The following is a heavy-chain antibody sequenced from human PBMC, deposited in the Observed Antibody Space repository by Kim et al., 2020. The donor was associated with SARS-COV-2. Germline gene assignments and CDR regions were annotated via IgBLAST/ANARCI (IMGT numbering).Heavy chain of an antibody. CDR2: IYYSGST. V-gene: IGHV4-39*01. CDR3: ARNVLLWFGELLELNWFDP. CDR1: GGSISSSSYY. J-gene: IGHJ5*02. Sequence: SETLSLTCTVSGGSISSSSYYWGWIRQPPGKGLEWIGSIYYSGSTYYNPSLKSRVTISVDTSKNQFSLKLSSVTAADTAVYYCARNVLLWFGELLELNWFDPWGQGTLVTVSS. D-gene: IGHD3-10*01.